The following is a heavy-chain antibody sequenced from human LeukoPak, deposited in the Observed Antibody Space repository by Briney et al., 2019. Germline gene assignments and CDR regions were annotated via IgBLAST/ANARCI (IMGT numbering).Heavy chain of an antibody. V-gene: IGHV3-9*01. D-gene: IGHD2-15*01. CDR1: GFNFDAYA. CDR3: AQKGGTDH. CDR2: ISLNSGII. J-gene: IGHJ4*02. Sequence: GRSLRLSCAASGFNFDAYAMHWVRQAPGKGLEWVSSISLNSGIIDYADSVKGRFTISRDNAKNSLYLQMSSLRNEDTAIYYCAQKGGTDHWGQGTLVTVSS.